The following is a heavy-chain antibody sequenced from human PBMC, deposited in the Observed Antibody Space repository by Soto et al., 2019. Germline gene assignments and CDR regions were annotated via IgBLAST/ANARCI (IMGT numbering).Heavy chain of an antibody. CDR3: RIGASTSDY. CDR2: INSDGSST. J-gene: IGHJ4*02. D-gene: IGHD3-16*01. V-gene: IGHV3-74*01. CDR1: GFTFGSYW. Sequence: GGSLRLSCAASGFTFGSYWMYWVRQAPGKGLVWVSGINSDGSSTSYADSVKGRFTISRDNAKNTLYLQMNSLRDEDTAVYYCRIGASTSDYWGQGTLVTVSS.